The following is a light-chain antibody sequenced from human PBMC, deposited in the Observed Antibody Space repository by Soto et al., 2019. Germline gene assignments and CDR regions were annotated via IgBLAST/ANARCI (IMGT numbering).Light chain of an antibody. J-gene: IGKJ5*01. CDR1: QSVGGS. CDR2: HTS. Sequence: EPVFTQSPGTLSLSPGERATLSCRASQSVGGSLAWYQQRPGQAPRLLVYHTSNRATGIPDRFSASGSGTDFTLTISGLQSEDFAVYYCQQYSNWPPWTFGPGTRLEIK. V-gene: IGKV3-11*01. CDR3: QQYSNWPPWT.